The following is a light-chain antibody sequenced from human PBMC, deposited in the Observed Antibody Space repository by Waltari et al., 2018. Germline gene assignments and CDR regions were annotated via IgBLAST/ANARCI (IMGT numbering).Light chain of an antibody. CDR2: DVS. J-gene: IGLJ2*01. CDR3: SSYVGTLV. V-gene: IGLV2-11*01. CDR1: SSAIGAYNY. Sequence: QSALTQPRSVSGSPGQSVTISCTGSSSAIGAYNYVSWYQQHPVKAPKLMIYDVSERPSGVPERFSGSTSGNTASLTIPGLQAEDEADYHCSSYVGTLVFGGGTKLTVL.